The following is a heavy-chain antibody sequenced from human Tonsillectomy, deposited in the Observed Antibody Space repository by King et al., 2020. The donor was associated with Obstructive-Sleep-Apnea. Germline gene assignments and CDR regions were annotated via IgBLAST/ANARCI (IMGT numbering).Heavy chain of an antibody. Sequence: VQLVESGGGLVKPGGSLRLSCAASGFTFSSYSMNWVRQAPGKGLEWVSSISSSSSYIYYADSVKGRFTISRDNAKYSLYLQMNRLRAEDTAVYYCTRMFPARYCSSTSCTRPFDYWGQGTLVTVSS. CDR1: GFTFSSYS. D-gene: IGHD2-2*01. J-gene: IGHJ4*02. V-gene: IGHV3-21*01. CDR3: TRMFPARYCSSTSCTRPFDY. CDR2: ISSSSSYI.